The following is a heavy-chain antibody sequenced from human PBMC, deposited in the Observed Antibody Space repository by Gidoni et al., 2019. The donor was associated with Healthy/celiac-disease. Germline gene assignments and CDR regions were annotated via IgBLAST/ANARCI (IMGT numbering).Heavy chain of an antibody. CDR2: IWYDGSNK. CDR3: ARDTAMGGLGFDP. J-gene: IGHJ5*02. D-gene: IGHD5-18*01. Sequence: VQLVESGGGVVQPGRSLRLSCAASGFTFSSYGMHWVRQAPGKGLEWVAVIWYDGSNKYYADSVKGRFTISRDNSKNTLYLQMNSLRAEDTAVYYCARDTAMGGLGFDPWGQGTLVTVSS. CDR1: GFTFSSYG. V-gene: IGHV3-33*01.